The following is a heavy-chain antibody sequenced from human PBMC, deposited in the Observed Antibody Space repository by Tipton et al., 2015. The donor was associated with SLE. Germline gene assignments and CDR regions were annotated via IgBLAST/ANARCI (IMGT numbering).Heavy chain of an antibody. CDR3: ARDFQTIFGVVIIRYFDY. J-gene: IGHJ4*02. CDR1: GGSFSGYY. D-gene: IGHD3-3*01. V-gene: IGHV4-34*01. Sequence: LRLSCAVYGGSFSGYYWSWIRQPPGKGLEWIGEINHSGSTNYNPSLKSRATISVDTSKNQFSLKLSSVTAADTAVYYCARDFQTIFGVVIIRYFDYWGQGTLATVSS. CDR2: INHSGST.